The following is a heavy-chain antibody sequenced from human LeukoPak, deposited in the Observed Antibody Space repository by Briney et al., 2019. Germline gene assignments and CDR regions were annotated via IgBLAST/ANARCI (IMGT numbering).Heavy chain of an antibody. J-gene: IGHJ5*02. V-gene: IGHV4-30-2*01. CDR3: ARAIAVAGTLWFDP. D-gene: IGHD6-19*01. Sequence: SQTLSLTCAVSGGSISSGGYSWSWIRQPPGKGLEWIGYIYHSGSTYYNPSLKSRVTISVDRSKNQFSLKLSSMTAADTAVYYCARAIAVAGTLWFDPWGQGTLVTVSS. CDR2: IYHSGST. CDR1: GGSISSGGYS.